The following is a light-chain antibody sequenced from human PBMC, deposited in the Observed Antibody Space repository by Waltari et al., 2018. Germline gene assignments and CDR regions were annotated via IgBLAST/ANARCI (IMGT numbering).Light chain of an antibody. CDR3: CSYAGLGIYV. CDR1: RSDVGNYNL. Sequence: QSGLTQPASVSGSPGQSITISCTGTRSDVGNYNLVSWYQQYPGKDPKLMGYEVTKRTSGVSDRFSGSKSGNTASLTIYGLQAEDEADYYCCSYAGLGIYVFGTGTKVTVL. CDR2: EVT. J-gene: IGLJ1*01. V-gene: IGLV2-23*02.